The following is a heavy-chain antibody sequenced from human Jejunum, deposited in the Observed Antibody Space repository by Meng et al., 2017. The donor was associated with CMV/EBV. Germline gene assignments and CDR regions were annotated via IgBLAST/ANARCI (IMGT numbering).Heavy chain of an antibody. CDR1: GFTFITAW. Sequence: AGSGFTFITAWMNWVRQAPGKGLEWVGRIKSKTDGGKIDYAAPVKGRFTISRDDSKDTLYLQMDSLKTEDTAVYYCATVGPYSRSVYWGQGTLVTVSS. CDR2: IKSKTDGGKI. V-gene: IGHV3-15*07. D-gene: IGHD1-14*01. J-gene: IGHJ4*02. CDR3: ATVGPYSRSVY.